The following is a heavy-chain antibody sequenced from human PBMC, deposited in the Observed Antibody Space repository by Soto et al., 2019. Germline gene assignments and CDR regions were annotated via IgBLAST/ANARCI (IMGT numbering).Heavy chain of an antibody. J-gene: IGHJ6*02. CDR2: ISSSGSTI. D-gene: IGHD3-10*01. Sequence: GGALLLSCAASVFTFSDYYMSWIRQAPGKGLEWVSYISSSGSTIYYADSVKGRFTISRDNAKNSLYLQMNSLRAEDTAVYYCARGRGVRGQYYYYYGMDVWGQGTPVTVSS. CDR3: ARGRGVRGQYYYYYGMDV. V-gene: IGHV3-11*01. CDR1: VFTFSDYY.